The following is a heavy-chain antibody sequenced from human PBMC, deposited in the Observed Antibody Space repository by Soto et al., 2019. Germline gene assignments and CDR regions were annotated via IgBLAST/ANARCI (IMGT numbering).Heavy chain of an antibody. D-gene: IGHD5-12*01. CDR3: AREGRGRDGYNLAY. J-gene: IGHJ4*02. V-gene: IGHV3-53*01. CDR1: GFTVSSNY. Sequence: EVQLVESGGGLIQPGGSLRLSCAASGFTVSSNYMSWVRQAPGKGLEWVSVIYSGGSTYYADSVKGRFTISRDNSKNPLYLQMNSLRAEDTAVYYCAREGRGRDGYNLAYWGQGTLVTVSS. CDR2: IYSGGST.